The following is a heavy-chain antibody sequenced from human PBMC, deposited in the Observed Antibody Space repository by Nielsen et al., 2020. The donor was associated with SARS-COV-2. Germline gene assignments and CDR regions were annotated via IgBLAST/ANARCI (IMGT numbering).Heavy chain of an antibody. J-gene: IGHJ4*02. CDR3: ARGSRAPFNSLSGWGPYVDY. V-gene: IGHV3-48*01. D-gene: IGHD6-19*01. CDR2: INSNSGA. CDR1: GFTFSDYA. Sequence: GGSLRLSCAASGFTFSDYAMNWVRRTPGKGLEWISYINSNSGAYYADSVKGRFTISRDNAKNSLYLQMNTLRAEDTAVYYCARGSRAPFNSLSGWGPYVDYWGQGVLVTVSS.